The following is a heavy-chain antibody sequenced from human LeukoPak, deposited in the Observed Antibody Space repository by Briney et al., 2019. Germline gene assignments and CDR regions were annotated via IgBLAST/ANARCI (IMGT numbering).Heavy chain of an antibody. CDR3: AKDLPGDPDDQYYGMDV. CDR2: ISGSGGRT. Sequence: GASLRLSCAASGFTFSNYAMSWVRQAPGKGLECVSAISGSGGRTYYAASVKGRFTISRDNSKNTLHLQLDSLRAEDTAPYYCAKDLPGDPDDQYYGMDVWGQGTTVTVSS. J-gene: IGHJ6*02. CDR1: GFTFSNYA. V-gene: IGHV3-23*01. D-gene: IGHD4-17*01.